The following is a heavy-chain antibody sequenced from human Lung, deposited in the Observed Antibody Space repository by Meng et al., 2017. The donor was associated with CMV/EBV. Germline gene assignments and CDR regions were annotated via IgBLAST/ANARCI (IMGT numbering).Heavy chain of an antibody. CDR1: GFIFSSYG. J-gene: IGHJ4*02. CDR2: IRYDGSKE. V-gene: IGHV3-30*02. Sequence: GGSLRLXCAAPGFIFSSYGMHWVRQAPGKGLEWVAFIRYDGSKEYYVDFVKGRFTISRDNSKNTLYLQMHSLRPGDTAVYYCAKERIRYNYGSETIDYWGQGTLVTVSS. D-gene: IGHD5-18*01. CDR3: AKERIRYNYGSETIDY.